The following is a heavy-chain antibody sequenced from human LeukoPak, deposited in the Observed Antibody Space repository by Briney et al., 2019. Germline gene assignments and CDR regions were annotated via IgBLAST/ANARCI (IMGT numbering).Heavy chain of an antibody. Sequence: ASVKVSCKASGYTFTGYYMHWVRQAPGQGLEWMGWINPNSGGTNYAQKFQGRVTMTTDTSTSTAYMELRSLRSDDTAVYYCARDSPKDYGGNPRPVDYWGQGTLVTVSS. J-gene: IGHJ4*02. CDR2: INPNSGGT. CDR3: ARDSPKDYGGNPRPVDY. CDR1: GYTFTGYY. V-gene: IGHV1-2*02. D-gene: IGHD4-23*01.